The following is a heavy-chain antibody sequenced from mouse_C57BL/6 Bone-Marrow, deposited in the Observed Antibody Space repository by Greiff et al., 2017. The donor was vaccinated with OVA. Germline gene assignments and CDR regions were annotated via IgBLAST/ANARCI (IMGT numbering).Heavy chain of an antibody. J-gene: IGHJ3*01. CDR2: IDPENGDT. D-gene: IGHD1-1*01. CDR3: TPGSTWFAY. Sequence: EVQLQQSGAELVRPGASVKLSCTASGFNITDDYMHWVKQRPEQGLEWIGWIDPENGDTEYASQFQGKATITADTSSNTADLQLSSLTSEDTAVYCCTPGSTWFAYWGQGTLVTVSA. CDR1: GFNITDDY. V-gene: IGHV14-4*01.